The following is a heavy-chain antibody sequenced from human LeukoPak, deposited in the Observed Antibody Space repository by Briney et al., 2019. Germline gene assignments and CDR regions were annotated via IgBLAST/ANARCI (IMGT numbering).Heavy chain of an antibody. Sequence: ASVKVSCKASGYTFTSYYIHWVRQAPGQGLEWMGIINPSVGGTTYARKFQGRVTMTRDTSTSTVYMELSSLRSEDTAVYYCARHGSGRYYPAEGRVDYWGQGTLVTVSS. CDR1: GYTFTSYY. D-gene: IGHD3-10*01. CDR2: INPSVGGT. CDR3: ARHGSGRYYPAEGRVDY. V-gene: IGHV1-46*03. J-gene: IGHJ4*02.